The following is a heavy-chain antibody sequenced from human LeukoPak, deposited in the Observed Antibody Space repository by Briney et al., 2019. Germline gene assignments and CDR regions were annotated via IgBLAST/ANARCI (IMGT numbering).Heavy chain of an antibody. Sequence: GGSLRLSCAASAFAFSTHSMNWVRQAPGKGLEWVSCISSSSSDIKYADSVKGRFTISRDNAKNSLYLQLSSLRAEDTAVYYCARVPGGLEWADFDYWGQGTLVTVSS. D-gene: IGHD3-3*01. V-gene: IGHV3-21*01. CDR1: AFAFSTHS. CDR2: ISSSSSDI. CDR3: ARVPGGLEWADFDY. J-gene: IGHJ4*02.